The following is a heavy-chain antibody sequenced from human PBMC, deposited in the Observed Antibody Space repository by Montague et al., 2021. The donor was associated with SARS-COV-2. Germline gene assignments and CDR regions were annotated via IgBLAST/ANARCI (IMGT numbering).Heavy chain of an antibody. Sequence: SETLSLTCTVSGGSISSYYWSWVRQPPGKGLEWIGYVLYSGSTNHNPSLKSRVTISVDMSKNQFSLKLYSVSAADTAVYYCARVGKWNYRMYFNLWSRGTLVTVSS. CDR3: ARVGKWNYRMYFNL. CDR2: VLYSGST. J-gene: IGHJ2*01. CDR1: GGSISSYY. D-gene: IGHD1-7*01. V-gene: IGHV4-59*01.